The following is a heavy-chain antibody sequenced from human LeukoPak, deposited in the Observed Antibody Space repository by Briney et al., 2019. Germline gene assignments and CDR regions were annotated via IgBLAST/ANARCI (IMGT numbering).Heavy chain of an antibody. CDR1: GYSISSYY. CDR2: IYYSGST. V-gene: IGHV4-59*12. CDR3: ARGVGALFDY. J-gene: IGHJ4*02. D-gene: IGHD1-26*01. Sequence: SETLSLTCTVSGYSISSYYWSWIRQPSGQGLEWIGYIYYSGSTYYNPSLKSRVTISVDRSKNQFSLKLSSVTAADTAVYYCARGVGALFDYWGQGTLVTVSS.